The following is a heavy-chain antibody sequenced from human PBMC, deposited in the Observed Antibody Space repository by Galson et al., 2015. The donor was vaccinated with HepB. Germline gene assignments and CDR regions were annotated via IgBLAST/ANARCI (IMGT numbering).Heavy chain of an antibody. V-gene: IGHV1-69*13. Sequence: SVKVSCKASGGTFSSYAISWVRQAPGQGLEWMGGIIPMFGTANYAQKFQGRVTITADESTSTAYMELSSLRSEDTAVYYCARDRNYYDSSGPAYGMDVWGQGTTVTVSS. J-gene: IGHJ6*02. D-gene: IGHD3-22*01. CDR2: IIPMFGTA. CDR3: ARDRNYYDSSGPAYGMDV. CDR1: GGTFSSYA.